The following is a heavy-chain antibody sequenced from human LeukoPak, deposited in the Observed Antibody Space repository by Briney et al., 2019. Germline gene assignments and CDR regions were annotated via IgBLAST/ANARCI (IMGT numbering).Heavy chain of an antibody. CDR2: IYHSGST. CDR1: GGSISSGGYS. CDR3: ASRRYRITIFGVVQGAFDY. D-gene: IGHD3-3*01. Sequence: KSSETLSLTCAVSGGSISSGGYSWSWIRQPPGKGLEWIGYIYHSGSTYYNPSLKSRVTISVDRSKNQFSLKLSSVTAADTAVYYCASRRYRITIFGVVQGAFDYWGQGTLVTVSS. J-gene: IGHJ4*02. V-gene: IGHV4-30-2*01.